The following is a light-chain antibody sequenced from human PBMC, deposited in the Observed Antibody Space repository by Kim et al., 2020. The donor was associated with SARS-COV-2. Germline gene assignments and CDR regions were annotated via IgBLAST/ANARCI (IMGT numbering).Light chain of an antibody. CDR1: QSVRNN. CDR2: GAS. V-gene: IGKV3-15*01. Sequence: SPGERVTLSCRASQSVRNNLAWYQQRPGQAPRLLLYGASTRATDIPARFSGSGSGTEFTLTIRSLQSEDLAVYYCQQYNDWPLISFGGGTKVDIK. J-gene: IGKJ4*01. CDR3: QQYNDWPLIS.